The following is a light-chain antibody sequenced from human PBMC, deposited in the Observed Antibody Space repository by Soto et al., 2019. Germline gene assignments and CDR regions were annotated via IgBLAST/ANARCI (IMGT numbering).Light chain of an antibody. CDR2: GAS. CDR3: QQDGRSPQAAWT. CDR1: QSVSNNY. J-gene: IGKJ1*01. V-gene: IGKV3-20*01. Sequence: ELVLTQSPGTLSLSPGERATLSCRARQSVSNNYLAWYQQNPCQAPRLLIXGASNRATGIPDRFSGSGSGTDFTLTVSRLEPEDLAVDYCQQDGRSPQAAWTFGQGTKVDIK.